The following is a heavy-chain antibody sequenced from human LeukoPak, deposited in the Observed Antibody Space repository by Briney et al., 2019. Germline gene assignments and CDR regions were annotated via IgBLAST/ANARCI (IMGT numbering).Heavy chain of an antibody. CDR2: ISSSSYI. Sequence: GRSLRLSCAASGLTFRNYAMSWVRQAPGKGLEWVSSISSSSYIYYADSVKGRFTISRDNAKNSLYLQMNSLRAEDTAVYYCARDDYGDYYFDYWGQGTLVTVSS. V-gene: IGHV3-21*01. D-gene: IGHD4-17*01. CDR3: ARDDYGDYYFDY. J-gene: IGHJ4*02. CDR1: GLTFRNYA.